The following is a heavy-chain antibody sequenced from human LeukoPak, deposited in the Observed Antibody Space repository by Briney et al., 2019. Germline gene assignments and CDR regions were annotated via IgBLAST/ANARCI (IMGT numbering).Heavy chain of an antibody. V-gene: IGHV1-2*02. CDR2: INPNSGGT. Sequence: ASVKVSCKASGYTFTGYYMHWVRQAPGHGLEWMGWINPNSGGTNYAQKFQGRVTMTRDTSISTAYMELSRLRSDDTAVYYCARCAYDILTGSLDYWGQGTLVTVSS. CDR3: ARCAYDILTGSLDY. D-gene: IGHD3-9*01. CDR1: GYTFTGYY. J-gene: IGHJ4*02.